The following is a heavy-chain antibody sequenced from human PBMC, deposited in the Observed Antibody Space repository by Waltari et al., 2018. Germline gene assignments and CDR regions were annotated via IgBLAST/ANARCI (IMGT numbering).Heavy chain of an antibody. V-gene: IGHV3-48*03. D-gene: IGHD3-22*01. CDR1: GFTFSSYE. CDR2: ISSSGSTI. Sequence: EVQLVESGGGLVQPGGSLRLSCAASGFTFSSYEMNWVRQAPGKGLEWVSYISSSGSTIYYADSVKGRFTISRDNAKNSLYLQMNSLRAEDTAVYYCAREKGDYYDSSGYSDYWGQGTLVTVSS. J-gene: IGHJ4*02. CDR3: AREKGDYYDSSGYSDY.